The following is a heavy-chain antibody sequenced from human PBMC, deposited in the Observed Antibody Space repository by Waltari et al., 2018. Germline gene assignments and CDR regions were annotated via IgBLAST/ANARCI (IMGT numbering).Heavy chain of an antibody. D-gene: IGHD4-17*01. CDR2: IYYSVST. J-gene: IGHJ4*02. CDR3: ARQVPYGDYVIYFDY. CDR1: GGSISSSSYY. V-gene: IGHV4-39*07. Sequence: QLQLQESGPGLVKPSETLSLTCTVSGGSISSSSYYWGWIRPPPGKGLEWVGSIYYSVSTYYNPSLKRRVTISVETSKNQFSLKLSSVTAADTAVYYCARQVPYGDYVIYFDYWGQGTLVTVSS.